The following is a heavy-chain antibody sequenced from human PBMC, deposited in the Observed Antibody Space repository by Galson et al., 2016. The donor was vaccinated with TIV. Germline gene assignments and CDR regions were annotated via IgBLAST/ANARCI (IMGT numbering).Heavy chain of an antibody. CDR2: INPKTGAI. D-gene: IGHD3-10*01. CDR1: GYTFTGYF. J-gene: IGHJ6*02. V-gene: IGHV1-2*02. CDR3: ARDIMVRGVSHYYYGMDV. Sequence: SVKVSCKASGYTFTGYFLHWVRQAPGHGPEWMGWINPKTGAITYAQNYQGRVTMTGDTSTSTAYMELRGLRSDDTAFYYCARDIMVRGVSHYYYGMDVWGQGTTVTVSS.